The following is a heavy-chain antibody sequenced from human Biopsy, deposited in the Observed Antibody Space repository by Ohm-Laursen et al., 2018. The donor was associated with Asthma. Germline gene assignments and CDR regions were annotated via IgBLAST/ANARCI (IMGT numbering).Heavy chain of an antibody. D-gene: IGHD3-9*01. CDR3: ARTYYDFLTGQVKDVFGV. CDR2: VNTGNGDT. CDR1: GYNFMSFA. Sequence: ASVKVSCKASGYNFMSFAIHWVRQAPGQRLEWMGWVNTGNGDTKYPQKFQGRVTITRDTSASTAYMELRSLRSEDTATYYCARTYYDFLTGQVKDVFGVWGQGTMVTVSS. J-gene: IGHJ3*01. V-gene: IGHV1-3*04.